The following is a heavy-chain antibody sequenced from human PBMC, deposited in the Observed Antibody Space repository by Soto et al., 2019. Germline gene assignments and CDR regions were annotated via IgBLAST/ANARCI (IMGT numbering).Heavy chain of an antibody. CDR3: ARGNLRARYFDWLSDFDY. CDR1: GYTFTSYA. D-gene: IGHD3-9*01. CDR2: INAGNGNT. J-gene: IGHJ4*02. Sequence: QVQLVQSGAEVKKPGASVKVSCKASGYTFTSYAMHWVRQAPGQRLEWMGWINAGNGNTKYSQKFQGRVTITRDTSASTAYMELSSLRSEDTAVYYCARGNLRARYFDWLSDFDYWGQGTLVTVSS. V-gene: IGHV1-3*01.